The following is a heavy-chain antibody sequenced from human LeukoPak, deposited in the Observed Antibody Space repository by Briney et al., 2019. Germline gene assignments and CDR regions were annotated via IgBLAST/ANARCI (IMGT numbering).Heavy chain of an antibody. V-gene: IGHV4-59*01. CDR2: IYYSGST. CDR3: ARMSNIVVVPAAIDY. CDR1: GGSISSYY. J-gene: IGHJ4*02. D-gene: IGHD2-2*01. Sequence: PSETLSLTCTVSGGSISSYYWSWIRQPPGKGLEWIGYIYYSGSTNYNPSLKSRVTISVDTSKNQFSLKLSSVTAADTAVYYCARMSNIVVVPAAIDYWGQGTLVTVSS.